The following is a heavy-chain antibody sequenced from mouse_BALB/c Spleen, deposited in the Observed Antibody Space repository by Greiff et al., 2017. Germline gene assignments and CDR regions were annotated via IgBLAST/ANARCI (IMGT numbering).Heavy chain of an antibody. D-gene: IGHD2-1*01. CDR3: TREDGNYAMDY. Sequence: QVQLQQPGAELVRPGASVKLSCKASGYTFTSYWINWVKQRPGQGLEWIGNIYPSDSYTNYNQKFKDKATLTVDKSSSTAYMQLSSPTSEDSAVYYCTREDGNYAMDYWGQGTSVTVSS. CDR2: IYPSDSYT. J-gene: IGHJ4*01. V-gene: IGHV1-69*02. CDR1: GYTFTSYW.